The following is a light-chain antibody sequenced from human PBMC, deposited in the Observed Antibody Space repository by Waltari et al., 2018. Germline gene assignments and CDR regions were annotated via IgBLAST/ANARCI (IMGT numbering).Light chain of an antibody. CDR2: GTS. CDR3: QSYDSSLSGSV. CDR1: SSNIGAGYD. Sequence: QSVLTQPPSVSGAPGQRVTISCTGSSSNIGAGYDVHWYQQLPGTAPKLLIYGTSNRPSVVPHRFSGSKSGTSASLAITGLQAEDEADYYCQSYDSSLSGSVFGGGTKLTVL. V-gene: IGLV1-40*01. J-gene: IGLJ2*01.